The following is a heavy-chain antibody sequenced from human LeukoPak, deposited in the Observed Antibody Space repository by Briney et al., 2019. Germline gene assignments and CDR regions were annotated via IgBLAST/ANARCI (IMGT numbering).Heavy chain of an antibody. D-gene: IGHD6-19*01. J-gene: IGHJ4*02. Sequence: PGGSLRLSCAASGFTFHDYAMHWVRQGPGKGLEWVSGITWNSGIIGYADSVKGRFTISRDNAKNSPYLQMNSLRAEDTALYYCAKDYSVAGDYFDYWGQGTLVTVSS. CDR3: AKDYSVAGDYFDY. CDR2: ITWNSGII. CDR1: GFTFHDYA. V-gene: IGHV3-9*01.